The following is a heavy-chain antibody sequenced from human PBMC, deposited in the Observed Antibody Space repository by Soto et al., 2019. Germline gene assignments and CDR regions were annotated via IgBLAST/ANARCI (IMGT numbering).Heavy chain of an antibody. J-gene: IGHJ5*02. CDR2: IYYSGST. CDR1: GGSISSGGYY. CDR3: ARATQRNWFDP. V-gene: IGHV4-31*03. Sequence: KTSETLSLTCTVSGGSISSGGYYWSWIRQHPGKGLEWIGYIYYSGSTYYNPSLKSRVTISVDTSKNQFSLKLSSVTAADTAVYYCARATQRNWFDPWGQGTLVTVSS. D-gene: IGHD5-18*01.